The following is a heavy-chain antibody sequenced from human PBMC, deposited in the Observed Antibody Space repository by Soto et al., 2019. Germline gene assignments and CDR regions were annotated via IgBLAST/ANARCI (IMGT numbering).Heavy chain of an antibody. Sequence: ASVKVSCKVSGYTFTNYGLSWVRQAPGQGLEWMGWINAHNGNTNYAQKFQGRVTITGDTSASTAYMELSSLRSEDTAVYFCARDFTGSYLGLDYWGQGTLVTVSS. J-gene: IGHJ4*02. CDR3: ARDFTGSYLGLDY. CDR1: GYTFTNYG. D-gene: IGHD1-26*01. CDR2: INAHNGNT. V-gene: IGHV1-18*01.